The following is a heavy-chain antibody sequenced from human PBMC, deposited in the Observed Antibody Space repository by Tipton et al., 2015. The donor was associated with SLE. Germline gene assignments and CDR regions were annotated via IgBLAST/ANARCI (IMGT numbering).Heavy chain of an antibody. CDR3: ASGGIVAREDWFHP. CDR1: GGSISSYY. Sequence: PGLVKPSETLSLTCTVSGGSISSYYWNWIRQPPGKGLEWIGFIYYNGSTNYNPSLMSRVTMSVDTSKNQFSLKLSSVTATDTAVYYCASGGIVAREDWFHPWGQGTLVTVSS. V-gene: IGHV4-59*01. D-gene: IGHD2/OR15-2a*01. J-gene: IGHJ5*02. CDR2: IYYNGST.